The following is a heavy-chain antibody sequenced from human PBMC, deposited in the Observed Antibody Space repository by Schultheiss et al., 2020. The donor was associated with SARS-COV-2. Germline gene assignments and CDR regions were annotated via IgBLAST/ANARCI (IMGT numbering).Heavy chain of an antibody. Sequence: ASVKVSCKASGYTFTSYYMHWVRQAPGQGLEWMGWINPNSGGTNYAQKFQGRVTMTRDTSISTAYMELSRLRSDDTAVYYCARDRDYSNPYFDYWGQGTLVTVSS. CDR1: GYTFTSYY. V-gene: IGHV1-2*02. CDR2: INPNSGGT. CDR3: ARDRDYSNPYFDY. D-gene: IGHD4-11*01. J-gene: IGHJ4*02.